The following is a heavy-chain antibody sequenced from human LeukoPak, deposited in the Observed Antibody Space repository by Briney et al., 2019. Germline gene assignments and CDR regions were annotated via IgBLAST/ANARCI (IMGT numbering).Heavy chain of an antibody. CDR2: ISYDGSNK. CDR3: AKLVGSSPQYGMDV. V-gene: IGHV3-30*18. CDR1: GFTFSSYG. D-gene: IGHD6-13*01. J-gene: IGHJ6*04. Sequence: GGSLRLSCAASGFTFSSYGMHWVRQAPGKGLEGVAVISYDGSNKYYADSVKGRFTISRDNSKNTLYLQMNSLRAEDTAVYYCAKLVGSSPQYGMDVWGKGTTVTVSS.